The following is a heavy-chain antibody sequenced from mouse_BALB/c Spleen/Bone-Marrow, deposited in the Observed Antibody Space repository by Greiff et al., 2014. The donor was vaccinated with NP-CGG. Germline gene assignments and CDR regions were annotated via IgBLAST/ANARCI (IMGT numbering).Heavy chain of an antibody. V-gene: IGHV1-67*01. D-gene: IGHD1-1*01. CDR2: ISTYSGNT. J-gene: IGHJ2*01. CDR3: ARNFYGSSYFDY. CDR1: GYTFTAYA. Sequence: VQLQQSGPELVRPGVSVKLSCKGSGYTFTAYAMHWVKQSHAKSLEWIGLISTYSGNTHYNQNFKGKATMTVDKSSSTAYMELARLTSEDSAIYYCARNFYGSSYFDYWGQCTTLTVSS.